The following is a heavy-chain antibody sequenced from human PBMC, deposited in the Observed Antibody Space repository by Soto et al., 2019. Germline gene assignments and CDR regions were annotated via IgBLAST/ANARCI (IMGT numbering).Heavy chain of an antibody. V-gene: IGHV1-69*12. CDR1: VGTFSSSA. CDR3: ASQQLGPSYYYGMDV. Sequence: QVQLVQSGAEVKKPGSSVKVSCKASVGTFSSSAISWVRQAPGHVREGMGGIIPIFGTANYAQKFQGRVTLTADESTSTAYRELSSLRSEDTAVYYCASQQLGPSYYYGMDVWGQGTTVTVSS. D-gene: IGHD6-6*01. J-gene: IGHJ6*02. CDR2: IIPIFGTA.